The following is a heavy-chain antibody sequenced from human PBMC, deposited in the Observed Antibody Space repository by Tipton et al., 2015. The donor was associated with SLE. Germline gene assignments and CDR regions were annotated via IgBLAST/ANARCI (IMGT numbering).Heavy chain of an antibody. V-gene: IGHV4-59*11. CDR1: GGSISSHY. CDR3: ARVYATVTTGWYFDL. D-gene: IGHD4-17*01. CDR2: IYYSGST. J-gene: IGHJ2*01. Sequence: GLVKPSETLSLTCTVSGGSISSHYWSWIRQPPGKGLEWIGYIYYSGSTNYNPSLKSRVTISVDTSKNQFSLKLSSVTAADTAVYYCARVYATVTTGWYFDLWGRGTLVTVSS.